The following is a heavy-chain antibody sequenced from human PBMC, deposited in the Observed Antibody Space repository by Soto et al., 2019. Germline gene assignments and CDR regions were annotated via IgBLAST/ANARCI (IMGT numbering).Heavy chain of an antibody. J-gene: IGHJ4*02. CDR1: GDTFTSYY. CDR2: INPSGGST. D-gene: IGHD3-10*01. V-gene: IGHV1-46*03. CDR3: ARAQGYYGSGSSRKEFDY. Sequence: ASVKVSCTASGDTFTSYYIHWVRQAPGQGLEWMGIINPSGGSTSYAQKFQGRVTMTRDTSTSTVYMELSSLRSEDTAVYYCARAQGYYGSGSSRKEFDYWGQGTLVTVSS.